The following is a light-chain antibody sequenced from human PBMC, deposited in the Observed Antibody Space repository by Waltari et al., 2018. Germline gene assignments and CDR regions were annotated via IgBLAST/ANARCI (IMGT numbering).Light chain of an antibody. CDR3: CSYAGSYTFMV. CDR1: SSVVGGYTY. V-gene: IGLV2-11*01. J-gene: IGLJ2*01. Sequence: QSALTPPRSVSGSPGPSVTISSTGTSSVVGGYTYVSWYQPHPGKAPKLMIYDVSKRPSGVPDRFSGSKSGNTASLTISGLQAEDEADYYCCSYAGSYTFMVFGGGTKLTVL. CDR2: DVS.